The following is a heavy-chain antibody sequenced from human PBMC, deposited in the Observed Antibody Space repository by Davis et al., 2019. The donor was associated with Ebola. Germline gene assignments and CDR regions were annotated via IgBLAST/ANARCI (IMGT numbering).Heavy chain of an antibody. Sequence: GESLKISCAASGFTFSSYAMHWVRQAPGKGLEWVAVISYDGSNKYYADSVKGRFTISRDNSKNTLYLQMNSLRAEDTAVYYCAREGIEGGWFDPWGQGTLVTVSS. CDR3: AREGIEGGWFDP. D-gene: IGHD2-15*01. CDR1: GFTFSSYA. V-gene: IGHV3-30-3*01. CDR2: ISYDGSNK. J-gene: IGHJ5*02.